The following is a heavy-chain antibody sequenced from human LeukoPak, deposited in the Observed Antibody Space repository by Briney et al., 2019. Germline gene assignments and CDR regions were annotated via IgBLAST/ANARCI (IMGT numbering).Heavy chain of an antibody. CDR1: GGTFSSYA. CDR3: ARGYDSSGYYHSDFDY. D-gene: IGHD3-22*01. Sequence: ASVTVSCKASGGTFSSYAISWVRQAPRQGLEWMGRIIPIFGIANYAQKFQGRVTITADKSTSTAYMELSSLRSEDTAVYYCARGYDSSGYYHSDFDYWGQGTLVTVSS. V-gene: IGHV1-69*04. J-gene: IGHJ4*02. CDR2: IIPIFGIA.